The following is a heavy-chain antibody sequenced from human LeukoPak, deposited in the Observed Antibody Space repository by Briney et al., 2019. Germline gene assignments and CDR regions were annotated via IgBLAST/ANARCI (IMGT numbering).Heavy chain of an antibody. CDR1: GDSINNYY. D-gene: IGHD5-12*01. J-gene: IGHJ4*02. V-gene: IGHV4-59*01. Sequence: SETLSLTCIVSGDSINNYYWSWIRQPPGKGLEWIGYVYYSGSTHYNPSLESRVTISVDTSKNQFSLKLSSVTAADTAVYYCARHSPVPTIWGQRTLVTVS. CDR3: ARHSPVPTI. CDR2: VYYSGST.